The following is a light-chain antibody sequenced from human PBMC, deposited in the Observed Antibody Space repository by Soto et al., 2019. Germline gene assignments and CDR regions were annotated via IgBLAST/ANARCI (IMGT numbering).Light chain of an antibody. J-gene: IGKJ1*01. Sequence: ENVLTQSPGTLSLSPGERATLSCRASQSVSSKYFVWYQQKPGQPPRLLIYGATTRATGIPDRFSGSGSGTDFTLTISRLEPEDFAVYYCQQYGSSPWTFGQGTKVEI. CDR1: QSVSSKY. CDR2: GAT. CDR3: QQYGSSPWT. V-gene: IGKV3-20*01.